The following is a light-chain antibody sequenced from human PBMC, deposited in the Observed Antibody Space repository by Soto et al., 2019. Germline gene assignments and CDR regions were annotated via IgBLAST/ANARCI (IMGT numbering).Light chain of an antibody. Sequence: IQMTQSPSSVSASVGDRVTITCRASQGIRNDLDWFQQKPGKAPKLLIYAASNLQSGVPARFSGSGSGTDFTLTISSLQPEDFATYYCLQKYFYPFTFGPGTKVDIK. CDR1: QGIRND. V-gene: IGKV1-6*01. CDR3: LQKYFYPFT. J-gene: IGKJ3*01. CDR2: AAS.